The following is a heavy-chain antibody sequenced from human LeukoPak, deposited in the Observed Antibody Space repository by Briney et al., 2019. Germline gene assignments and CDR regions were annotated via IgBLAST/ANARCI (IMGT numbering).Heavy chain of an antibody. CDR2: INPSGGST. V-gene: IGHV1-46*01. Sequence: ASVKVSCKASGYTFTSYYMHWVRQAPGQGLEWMGIINPSGGSTSYAQKFQGRVTMTRDMSTSTVYMELSSLRSADTAVYYCAREALRYFDWLLEYLQHWGQGTLVTVSS. J-gene: IGHJ1*01. CDR1: GYTFTSYY. D-gene: IGHD3-9*01. CDR3: AREALRYFDWLLEYLQH.